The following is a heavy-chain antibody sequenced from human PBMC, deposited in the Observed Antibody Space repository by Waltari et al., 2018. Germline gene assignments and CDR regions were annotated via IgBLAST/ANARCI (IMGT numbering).Heavy chain of an antibody. CDR1: VGSISRHY. CDR3: ASSMLYFPPQSSSSFDY. J-gene: IGHJ4*02. CDR2: IYPSGST. Sequence: QVPLRESRPGLVQPSEPLSLAGPGSVGSISRHYWRWVRQTARKGMEWIGRIYPSGSTNYNPSLKSRGTMSVDTSKNQFSLKLSSVTAADTAVYYCASSMLYFPPQSSSSFDYWGQGTLVTVSS. V-gene: IGHV4-4*07. D-gene: IGHD6-13*01.